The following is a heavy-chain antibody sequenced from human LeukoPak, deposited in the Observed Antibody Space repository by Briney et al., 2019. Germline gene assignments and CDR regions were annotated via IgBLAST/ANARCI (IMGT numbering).Heavy chain of an antibody. V-gene: IGHV3-48*01. J-gene: IGHJ3*02. Sequence: PGGSLRLSCADSGISSNSYAMNWVRQAPGKGLEWVSYIDSRSSTIYYADSVKGRFTISRDNAKNSLNLQMNSLRAEDTAVYYCARGVVPTATAFEIWGHGTMVTVSS. CDR2: IDSRSSTI. D-gene: IGHD2-2*01. CDR3: ARGVVPTATAFEI. CDR1: GISSNSYA.